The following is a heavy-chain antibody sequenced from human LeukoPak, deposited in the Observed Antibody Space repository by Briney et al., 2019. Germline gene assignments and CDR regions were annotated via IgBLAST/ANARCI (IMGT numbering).Heavy chain of an antibody. CDR1: GGSIRSDY. J-gene: IGHJ4*02. Sequence: SETLSLTCTVSGGSIRSDYWCWIRQSPGKGLEWIGYLSHSGSTGYNPSLQSRASISGDTSGNQFSLRLSSVTAADTAVYYCVSVSSLTGIDYWGQGTLV. D-gene: IGHD1-14*01. CDR3: VSVSSLTGIDY. CDR2: LSHSGST. V-gene: IGHV4-59*01.